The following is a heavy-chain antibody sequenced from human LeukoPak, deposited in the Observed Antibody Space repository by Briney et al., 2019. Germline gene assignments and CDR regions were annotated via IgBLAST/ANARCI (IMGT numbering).Heavy chain of an antibody. J-gene: IGHJ4*02. CDR1: GFTFSSYW. CDR3: ARETLGYCSGGRCYAFDY. D-gene: IGHD2-15*01. CDR2: IKQDGSEK. Sequence: GGSLRLSCAASGFTFSSYWMSWVRQAPGKGLEWVANIKQDGSEKYYVDSVKGRFTISRDNAKNSVYLQMNSLRAEDTAVYYCARETLGYCSGGRCYAFDYWGQGTLVTVSS. V-gene: IGHV3-7*01.